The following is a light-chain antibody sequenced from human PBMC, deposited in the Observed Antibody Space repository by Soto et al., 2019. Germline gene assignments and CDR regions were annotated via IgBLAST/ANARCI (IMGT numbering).Light chain of an antibody. J-gene: IGKJ2*01. Sequence: EIVLTQSPGTLSLSPGERATLSCRASQSVSSSYLAWYQQKPGQAPRLLIYGASSRANGIPDRFSGSGSGTDVTITIRRLEPEDFAVYSCHQYGTLYPFGQGTKLEI. V-gene: IGKV3-20*01. CDR1: QSVSSSY. CDR3: HQYGTLYP. CDR2: GAS.